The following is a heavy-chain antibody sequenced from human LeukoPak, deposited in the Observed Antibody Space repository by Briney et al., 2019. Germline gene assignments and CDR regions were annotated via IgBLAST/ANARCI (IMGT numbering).Heavy chain of an antibody. CDR1: GFTFSSYA. Sequence: GGSLRLSCAASGFTFSSYAMSWVRQAPGKGLGWVSAISGGGGYTNYADSVKGRFTISRDNSKNTLYLQMNSLRAEDTALYYCAKTIVAAENNWFDPWGQGTLVTVSS. V-gene: IGHV3-23*01. D-gene: IGHD6-13*01. CDR3: AKTIVAAENNWFDP. J-gene: IGHJ5*02. CDR2: ISGGGGYT.